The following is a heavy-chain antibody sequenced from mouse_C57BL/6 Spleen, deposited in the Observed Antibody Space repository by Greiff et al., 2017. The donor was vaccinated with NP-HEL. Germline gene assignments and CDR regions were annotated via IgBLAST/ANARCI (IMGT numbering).Heavy chain of an antibody. D-gene: IGHD1-3*01. J-gene: IGHJ2*01. CDR1: GYSFTGYY. V-gene: IGHV1-42*01. Sequence: VHVKQSGPELVKPGASVKISCKASGYSFTGYYMNWVKQSPEKSLEWIGEINPSTGGTTYNQKFKAKATLTVDKSSSTAYMQLKSLTSEDSAVYYCAVKDYWGQGTTLTVSS. CDR3: AVKDY. CDR2: INPSTGGT.